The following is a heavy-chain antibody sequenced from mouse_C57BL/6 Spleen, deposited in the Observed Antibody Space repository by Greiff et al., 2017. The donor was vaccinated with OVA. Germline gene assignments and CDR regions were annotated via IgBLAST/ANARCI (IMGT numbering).Heavy chain of an antibody. CDR3: ARQPSGYTMDY. J-gene: IGHJ4*01. CDR2: IYPGDGDT. CDR1: GYAFSSYW. Sequence: QVQLQQSGAELVKPGASVKISCKASGYAFSSYWMNWVKQRPGKGLEWIGQIYPGDGDTNYNGKFKGKATLTADKSSSTAYMQLSSLTSEDSAFYFCARQPSGYTMDYWGQGTSVTVSS. D-gene: IGHD3-1*01. V-gene: IGHV1-80*01.